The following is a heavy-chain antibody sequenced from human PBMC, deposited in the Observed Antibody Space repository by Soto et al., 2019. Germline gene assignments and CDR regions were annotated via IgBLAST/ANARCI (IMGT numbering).Heavy chain of an antibody. Sequence: ASVKVSCKASGYTFTSYGISWVRQAPGQGLEWMGWISAYNGNTNYAQKLQGRVTMTTDTSTSTAYMELRSLRSDDTAVYYCARVIWGYCTNGVCYTHYFDYWGQGTLVTVSS. J-gene: IGHJ4*02. CDR1: GYTFTSYG. CDR2: ISAYNGNT. V-gene: IGHV1-18*01. CDR3: ARVIWGYCTNGVCYTHYFDY. D-gene: IGHD2-8*01.